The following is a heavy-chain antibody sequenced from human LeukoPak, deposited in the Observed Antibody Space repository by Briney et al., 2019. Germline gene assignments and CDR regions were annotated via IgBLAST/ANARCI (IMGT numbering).Heavy chain of an antibody. J-gene: IGHJ4*02. CDR2: INPNSGGT. CDR3: ARDSCSSTSCLSIDDY. V-gene: IGHV1-2*02. D-gene: IGHD2-2*01. CDR1: GYTFIAYY. Sequence: ASVTVSCKASGYTFIAYYMHWVRQAPGQGQERMGWINPNSGGTNYAQKFQGRVTMTRDTSISTVYMELSRLRSDDTAVYYCARDSCSSTSCLSIDDYWGQGTLVTVSS.